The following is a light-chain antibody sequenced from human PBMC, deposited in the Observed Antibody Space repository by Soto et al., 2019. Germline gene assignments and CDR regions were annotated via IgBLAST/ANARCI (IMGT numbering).Light chain of an antibody. CDR3: QQFNRYSSWT. Sequence: DIQVTQSPSTLSASVGDRVTIACRASQSISNLLAWYQQRPGKAPQLLIYDASTLLRGVPSRFSGSGFGTEFTLTISSLQPDDFATYYCQQFNRYSSWTFGQGTKVEIK. CDR2: DAS. V-gene: IGKV1-5*01. CDR1: QSISNL. J-gene: IGKJ1*01.